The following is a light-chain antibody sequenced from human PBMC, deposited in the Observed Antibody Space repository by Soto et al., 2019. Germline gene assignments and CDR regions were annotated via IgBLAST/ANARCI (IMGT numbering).Light chain of an antibody. CDR3: MQALQTWT. CDR2: LGS. Sequence: DIVMTQSPLSLPVTPGEPASISCRSSQSLLHSNGYNYLDWYLQKPGQSPQLLIYLGSNRASGXPXXFSGSGSGTDFTRKISRVEAEDVGVYYCMQALQTWTFGQGTKVEIK. CDR1: QSLLHSNGYNY. V-gene: IGKV2-28*01. J-gene: IGKJ1*01.